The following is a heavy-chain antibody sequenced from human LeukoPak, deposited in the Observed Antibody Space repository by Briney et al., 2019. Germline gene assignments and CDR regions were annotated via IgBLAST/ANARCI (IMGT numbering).Heavy chain of an antibody. J-gene: IGHJ4*02. V-gene: IGHV1-18*01. CDR2: ISAYNGNT. CDR1: GYTFTSDG. CDR3: ARVDYYGSGSSDY. Sequence: AAVKDSCKASGYTFTSDGISWVRQAPGQGGEGMGWISAYNGNTNYAQKLQGRVTMTTDTSTSTAYMELRSLRSDDTAVYYCARVDYYGSGSSDYWGQGTLVTVSS. D-gene: IGHD3-10*01.